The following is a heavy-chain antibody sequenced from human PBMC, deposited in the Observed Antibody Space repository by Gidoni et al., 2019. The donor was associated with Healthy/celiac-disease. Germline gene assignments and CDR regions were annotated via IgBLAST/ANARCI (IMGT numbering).Heavy chain of an antibody. CDR1: GFTFSSYS. D-gene: IGHD6-13*01. CDR3: ARDNGRVAAAGPNWFDP. CDR2: ISSSSSYI. Sequence: EVQLVESGGGLVKPGGSLRLSCAASGFTFSSYSMNWVRQAPGKGLEWVSSISSSSSYIYYADSVKGRFTISRDNAKNSLYLQMNSLRAEDTAVYYCARDNGRVAAAGPNWFDPWGQGTLVNVSS. J-gene: IGHJ5*02. V-gene: IGHV3-21*01.